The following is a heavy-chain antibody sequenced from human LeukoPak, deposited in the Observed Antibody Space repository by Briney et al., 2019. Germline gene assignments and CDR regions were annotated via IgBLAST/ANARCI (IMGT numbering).Heavy chain of an antibody. J-gene: IGHJ4*02. CDR1: GFTLRDFA. V-gene: IGHV3-30*04. Sequence: PGGSLRLSCAASGFTLRDFAMHWVRQAPGKGLEWVAIMSYDGVYQYYADSMRGRFTISRDDSKNTLSLQMNSLRPEDTAVYYCARDGWGFNNGYLDYWGQGTLVTVSS. D-gene: IGHD2-8*01. CDR2: MSYDGVYQ. CDR3: ARDGWGFNNGYLDY.